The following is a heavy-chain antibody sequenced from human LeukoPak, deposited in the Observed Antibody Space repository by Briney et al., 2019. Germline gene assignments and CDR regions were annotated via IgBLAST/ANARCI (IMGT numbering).Heavy chain of an antibody. CDR3: ARGGVDYYGSGTYYLMYYFDY. J-gene: IGHJ4*02. D-gene: IGHD3-10*01. CDR1: GLTFSDSY. CDR2: ISNTGDSI. Sequence: GGSLRLSCAASGLTFSDSYMTWIRQAPGKGLEWVSFISNTGDSIYYADSVKGRFTISRDNAMTSLYLQMNSLRAEDTAVYFCARGGVDYYGSGTYYLMYYFDYWGQGALVTVSS. V-gene: IGHV3-11*01.